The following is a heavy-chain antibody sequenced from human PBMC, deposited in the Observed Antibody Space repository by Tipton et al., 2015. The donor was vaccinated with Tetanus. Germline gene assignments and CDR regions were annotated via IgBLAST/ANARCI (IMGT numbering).Heavy chain of an antibody. Sequence: SLRLSCAASGFIFSSYGIHWVRQAPGKGLEWVAVSWYDGTDKYYADSVKGRFTISRDNSKNTLYLQMNSLRAEDTAVYYCAREADCSGGNCFSGDFDNWGQGTQVTVSS. CDR3: AREADCSGGNCFSGDFDN. V-gene: IGHV3-33*01. CDR1: GFIFSSYG. J-gene: IGHJ4*02. D-gene: IGHD2-15*01. CDR2: SWYDGTDK.